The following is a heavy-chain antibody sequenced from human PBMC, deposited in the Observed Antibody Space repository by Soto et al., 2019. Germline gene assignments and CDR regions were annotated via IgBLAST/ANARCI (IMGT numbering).Heavy chain of an antibody. D-gene: IGHD1-26*01. J-gene: IGHJ4*02. CDR2: TYYRSKWYN. Sequence: PSQTLSLTCGISGDSVSSNSAAWNWIRQSPSRGLEWLGRTYYRSKWYNDYAVSVKSRITVSPDTSKNQFSLQLISVTPDDSAVYYCARDQGALNVWGQGTLVTVSS. CDR3: ARDQGALNV. V-gene: IGHV6-1*01. CDR1: GDSVSSNSAA.